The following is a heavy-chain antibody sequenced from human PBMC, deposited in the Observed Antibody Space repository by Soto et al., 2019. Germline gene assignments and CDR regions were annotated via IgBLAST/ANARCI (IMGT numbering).Heavy chain of an antibody. J-gene: IGHJ6*02. CDR3: AKDPDYYHGIRV. V-gene: IGHV3-23*01. CDR2: ISGSGGST. Sequence: EGSLRRSCAASGFSLSSNAMSWVRQAPGKGLEWVSAISGSGGSTYYADSVKGRFTISRDNSKNTLYLQMNSLRAEDTAVYYCAKDPDYYHGIRVWGQVTTVTVSS. CDR1: GFSLSSNA.